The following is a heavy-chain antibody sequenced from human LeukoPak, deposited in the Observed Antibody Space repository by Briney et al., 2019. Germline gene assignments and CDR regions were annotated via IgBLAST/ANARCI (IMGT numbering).Heavy chain of an antibody. CDR2: FYSGGSS. J-gene: IGHJ4*02. CDR1: GFTVRSVY. CDR3: ARDRGYGYGFFDY. Sequence: GGSLRLSCAASGFTVRSVYMTWVRQAPGKGLEWVSSFYSGGSSYYADSVKGRFIISRDSSTDTLYLQMNSLRVEDTAVYFCARDRGYGYGFFDYWGQGTLVTVSS. V-gene: IGHV3-53*01. D-gene: IGHD5-18*01.